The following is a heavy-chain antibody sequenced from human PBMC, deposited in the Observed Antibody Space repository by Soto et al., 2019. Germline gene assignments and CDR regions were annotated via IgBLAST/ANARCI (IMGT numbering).Heavy chain of an antibody. J-gene: IGHJ5*02. V-gene: IGHV4-31*03. CDR1: GASVTNSNYY. Sequence: SETLSLTCSVSGASVTNSNYYWTWIRQHPGKGLEWIGFTYYSGSTNYNPSLKSRVTISVDTSRNQFSLKLSSVTAADTAVYYCAGGSGDDWFDPRGQGKLVTVSS. D-gene: IGHD4-17*01. CDR2: TYYSGST. CDR3: AGGSGDDWFDP.